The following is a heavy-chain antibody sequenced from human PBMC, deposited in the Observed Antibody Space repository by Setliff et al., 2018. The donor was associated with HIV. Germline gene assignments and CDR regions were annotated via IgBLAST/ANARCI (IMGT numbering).Heavy chain of an antibody. CDR1: GGSFSDYY. CDR3: VASSSWSCRLNY. D-gene: IGHD2-2*01. J-gene: IGHJ4*02. V-gene: IGHV4-34*01. CDR2: INHSGNT. Sequence: SETLSLTCAVYGGSFSDYYWSWIRQPPGKGLEWLGEINHSGNTHYDPSLKSRLTISIDTSKKQFSLKLTSVTAADAAIYYCVASSSWSCRLNYWGQGTLVTVS.